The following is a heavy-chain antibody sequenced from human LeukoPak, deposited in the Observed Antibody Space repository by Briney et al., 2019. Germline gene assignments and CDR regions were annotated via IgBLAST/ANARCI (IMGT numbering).Heavy chain of an antibody. CDR1: GGSISSSSYY. CDR3: ARHAYCGGDCKESLPEYFQH. J-gene: IGHJ1*01. CDR2: IYYSGST. D-gene: IGHD2-21*02. V-gene: IGHV4-39*01. Sequence: SETLSLTCTVSGGSISSSSYYWGWIGQPPGKGLEWIGSIYYSGSTYYNPSLKSRVTISVDTSKNQFSLKLSSVTAADTAVYYCARHAYCGGDCKESLPEYFQHWGQGTLVTVSS.